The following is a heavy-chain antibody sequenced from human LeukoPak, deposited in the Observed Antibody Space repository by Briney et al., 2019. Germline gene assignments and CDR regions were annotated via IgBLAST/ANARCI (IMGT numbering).Heavy chain of an antibody. Sequence: MPSETLSLTCAVYGGSFSGYYWSWIRQPPGKGLEWIGEITHSGSTNYNPSLKSRVTISVDTSKNQFSLKLSSVTAADTAVYYCARTTMGGYYGSGSSHPFDYWGQGTLVTVSS. CDR2: ITHSGST. V-gene: IGHV4-34*01. CDR3: ARTTMGGYYGSGSSHPFDY. D-gene: IGHD3-10*01. J-gene: IGHJ4*02. CDR1: GGSFSGYY.